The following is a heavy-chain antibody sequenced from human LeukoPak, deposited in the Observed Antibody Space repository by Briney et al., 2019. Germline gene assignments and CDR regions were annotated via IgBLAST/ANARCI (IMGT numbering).Heavy chain of an antibody. CDR3: ARVWSRIVGATTSSHY. CDR2: INSDGSST. V-gene: IGHV3-74*03. Sequence: PGGSLRLSCAASGFTFSSYWMHWVRQAPGKGLVWVSRINSDGSSTTYADSVKGRFTISRDNAKNTLHLQMNSLRAEDTAVYYCARVWSRIVGATTSSHYWGQGTLVTVSS. D-gene: IGHD1-26*01. CDR1: GFTFSSYW. J-gene: IGHJ4*02.